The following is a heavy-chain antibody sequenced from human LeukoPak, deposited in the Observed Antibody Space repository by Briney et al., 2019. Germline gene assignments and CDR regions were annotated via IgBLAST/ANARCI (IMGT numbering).Heavy chain of an antibody. CDR2: IYYSGST. D-gene: IGHD4/OR15-4a*01. Sequence: SETLSLTCTVSGGSISSYYWSWIRQPPGKGLEWIGYIYYSGSTNYNPSLKSRVTISVDTSKNQFSLKLSSVTAADTAVYYCARAVGRAHAFDIWGQGTMVTVSS. CDR1: GGSISSYY. J-gene: IGHJ3*02. V-gene: IGHV4-59*01. CDR3: ARAVGRAHAFDI.